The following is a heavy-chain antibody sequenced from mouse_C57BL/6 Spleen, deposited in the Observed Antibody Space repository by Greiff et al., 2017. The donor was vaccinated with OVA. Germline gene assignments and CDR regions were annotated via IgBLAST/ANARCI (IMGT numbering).Heavy chain of an antibody. Sequence: EVQVVESGGGLVQPGGSLKLSCAASGFTFSDYYMYWVRQTPEKRLEWVAYISNGGGSTSYPDTVKGRFPISRDNAKNPLYLQMSGLKSEKTAMYYWARQEGYPWNFEVWGTGTTVTVSS. CDR2: ISNGGGST. J-gene: IGHJ1*03. V-gene: IGHV5-12*01. CDR3: ARQEGYPWNFEV. D-gene: IGHD2-2*01. CDR1: GFTFSDYY.